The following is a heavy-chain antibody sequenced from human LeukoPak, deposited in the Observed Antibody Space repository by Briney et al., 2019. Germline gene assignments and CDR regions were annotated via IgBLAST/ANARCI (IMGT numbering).Heavy chain of an antibody. Sequence: GGSLRLSCAASGFTFSSYGMHWVRQAPGKGLEWVAVISYDGSNKYYADSVKSRFTISRDNSKNTLYLQMNSLRAEDTAVYYCAKDGYYYDSSGPDYWGQGTLVTVSS. CDR2: ISYDGSNK. J-gene: IGHJ4*02. CDR3: AKDGYYYDSSGPDY. D-gene: IGHD3-22*01. V-gene: IGHV3-30*18. CDR1: GFTFSSYG.